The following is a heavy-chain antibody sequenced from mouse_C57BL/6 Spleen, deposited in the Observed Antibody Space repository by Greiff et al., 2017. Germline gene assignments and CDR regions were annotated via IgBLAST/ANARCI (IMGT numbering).Heavy chain of an antibody. Sequence: QVQLQQSGAELAKPGASVKLSCKASGYTFTSYWMHWVKQRPGQGLEWIGYINPSSGYTKYNQKFKDKATLTADKSSSTAYMQLSSLTYEDSAVYDCARQGELHSNYVERFAYWGQGTLVTVSA. J-gene: IGHJ3*01. D-gene: IGHD2-5*01. CDR1: GYTFTSYW. V-gene: IGHV1-7*01. CDR2: INPSSGYT. CDR3: ARQGELHSNYVERFAY.